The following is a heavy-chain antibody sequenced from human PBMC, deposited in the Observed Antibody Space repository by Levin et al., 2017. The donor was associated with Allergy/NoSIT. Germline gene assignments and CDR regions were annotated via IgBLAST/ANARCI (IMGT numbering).Heavy chain of an antibody. V-gene: IGHV1-2*02. CDR2: INPNSGGT. J-gene: IGHJ6*02. D-gene: IGHD6-6*01. CDR3: ASDSEGSSSVLDV. Sequence: ASVKVSCKASGYTFTGYYLHWVRQAPGQGLEWLAWINPNSGGTNYAQKFQGRVTMTRDTSINTAYMELSRLRSDDTAVYYCASDSEGSSSVLDVWGQGITVTVSS. CDR1: GYTFTGYY.